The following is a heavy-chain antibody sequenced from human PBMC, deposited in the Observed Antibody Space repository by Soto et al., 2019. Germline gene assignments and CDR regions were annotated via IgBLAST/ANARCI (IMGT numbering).Heavy chain of an antibody. V-gene: IGHV1-58*01. CDR3: AAPGSIVVLPAAMHDMAL. J-gene: IGHJ4*02. CDR2: IVVGSGNT. D-gene: IGHD2-2*01. CDR1: GFTFTSSA. Sequence: ASVKVSCKASGFTFTSSAVQWVRQARGQRLEWIGWIVVGSGNTNYAQKFQERVTITRDMSTSTAYMELSSLRSEDTAVYYCAAPGSIVVLPAAMHDMALWGQGTLVTGSS.